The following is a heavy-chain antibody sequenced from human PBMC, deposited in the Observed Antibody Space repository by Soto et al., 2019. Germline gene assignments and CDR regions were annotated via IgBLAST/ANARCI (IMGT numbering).Heavy chain of an antibody. CDR2: ISGSGGST. CDR3: AKRTVGWYFDL. CDR1: GFTFNNYA. Sequence: EVQLLESGGGLVQPGGSLRLSCAASGFTFNNYAMNWVRQAPGKGLEWVSVISGSGGSTYYADSVKGRFTISRDNSKKTLYLQMNSLRAEDTAVYYCAKRTVGWYFDLWGRGTLVTVSS. J-gene: IGHJ2*01. V-gene: IGHV3-23*01. D-gene: IGHD4-17*01.